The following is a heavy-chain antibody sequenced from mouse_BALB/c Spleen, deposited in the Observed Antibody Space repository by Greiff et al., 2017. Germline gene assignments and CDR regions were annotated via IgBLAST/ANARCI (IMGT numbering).Heavy chain of an antibody. CDR3: ARWDTTAPFAY. J-gene: IGHJ3*01. Sequence: VQLQQSGAELAKPGASVKMSCKASGYTFTSYWMHWVKQRPGQGLEWIGYINPSTGYTEYNQKFKDKATLTADKSSSTAYMQLSSLTSEDSAVYYCARWDTTAPFAYWGQGTLVTVSA. CDR2: INPSTGYT. V-gene: IGHV1-7*01. CDR1: GYTFTSYW. D-gene: IGHD1-2*01.